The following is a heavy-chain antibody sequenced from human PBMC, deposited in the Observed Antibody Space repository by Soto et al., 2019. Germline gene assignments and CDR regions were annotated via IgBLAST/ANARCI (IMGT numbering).Heavy chain of an antibody. CDR1: GDSISSYY. Sequence: LALTCSDFGDSISSYYWSWFRQPPGKGLEWIGYIYYSGSAVYNPSLKTRVTIPVMSNNRFYLELSSVTAADTAVYFCARCLSSASPYSGGWYYFDSWGQGATVTVSS. CDR3: ARCLSSASPYSGGWYYFDS. D-gene: IGHD3-10*01. CDR2: IYYSGSA. J-gene: IGHJ4*02. V-gene: IGHV4-59*12.